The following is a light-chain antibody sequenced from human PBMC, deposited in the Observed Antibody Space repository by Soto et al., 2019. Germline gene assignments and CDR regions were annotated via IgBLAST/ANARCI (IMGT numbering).Light chain of an antibody. CDR1: STDVGDSNH. CDR2: EVS. Sequence: QSVLTQPASVSGSPGQSITISCTGTSTDVGDSNHVSWYQHHPDKAPKLIIYEVSYRPSGVSNRFSGSKSAYTASLTISGLQAEDEADYYCNSQTTSGIRVFGTGTKLTVL. CDR3: NSQTTSGIRV. J-gene: IGLJ1*01. V-gene: IGLV2-14*01.